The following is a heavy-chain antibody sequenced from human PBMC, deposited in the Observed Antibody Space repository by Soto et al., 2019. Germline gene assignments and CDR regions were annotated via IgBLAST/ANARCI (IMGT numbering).Heavy chain of an antibody. CDR1: GYTFTSYG. J-gene: IGHJ4*02. CDR2: ISAYNGNT. Sequence: QVQLVQSGAEVKKPGASVKVSCKASGYTFTSYGISWVRQAPGQGLEWMGWISAYNGNTNYAQKLQGRVTMTTDTATSTAYMELRSLRSDDTAVYYCARDYLVEWLRSPGGYWGQGPLVTVSS. CDR3: ARDYLVEWLRSPGGY. D-gene: IGHD5-12*01. V-gene: IGHV1-18*01.